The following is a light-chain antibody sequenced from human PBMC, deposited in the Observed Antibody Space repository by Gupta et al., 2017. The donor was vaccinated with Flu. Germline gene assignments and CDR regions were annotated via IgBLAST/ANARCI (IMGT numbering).Light chain of an antibody. V-gene: IGLV1-40*01. J-gene: IGLJ3*02. CDR1: SSNIGARYD. CDR3: QSYDSSLSAWV. CDR2: GNN. Sequence: QSVLTQPPSVSGAPGQRVTIPCTGSSSNIGARYDVHWYQQLPGTAPKLLIYGNNNRPSGVPDRFSGSKSGTSASLAITGLQAEDEADYYCQSYDSSLSAWVFGGGTKLTVL.